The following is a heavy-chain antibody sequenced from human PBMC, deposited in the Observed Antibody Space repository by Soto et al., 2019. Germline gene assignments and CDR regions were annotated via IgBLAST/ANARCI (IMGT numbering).Heavy chain of an antibody. CDR1: GASTVSHYH. D-gene: IGHD1-26*01. CDR3: ALALGPTTGLDY. J-gene: IGHJ4*02. V-gene: IGHV4-31*02. Sequence: QVQLQESGPGLVKPSQTLSLTCSVSGASTVSHYHWTWIRQPPGKRLEWMGYIYNSGTTFYNPALTSRLSISMDTSGNKFSLELRSVTAADTAVYYCALALGPTTGLDYWGQGTLVTVSS. CDR2: IYNSGTT.